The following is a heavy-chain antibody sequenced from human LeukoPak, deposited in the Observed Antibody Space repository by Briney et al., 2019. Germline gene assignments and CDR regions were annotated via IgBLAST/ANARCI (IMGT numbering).Heavy chain of an antibody. D-gene: IGHD1-26*01. CDR2: IKQDGSEK. CDR1: GFTFSSYW. Sequence: GGSLRLSCAASGFTFSSYWMSWVRQAPGKGLEWVANIKQDGSEKYYVDSVKGRFTISRDNAKNSLYLQMNSLKAEDTAVHYCARVGGSGSYYSFDYWGQGTLVTVSS. J-gene: IGHJ4*02. CDR3: ARVGGSGSYYSFDY. V-gene: IGHV3-7*01.